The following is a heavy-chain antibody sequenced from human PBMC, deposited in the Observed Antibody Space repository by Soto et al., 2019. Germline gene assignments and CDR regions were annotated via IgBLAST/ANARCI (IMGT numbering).Heavy chain of an antibody. CDR3: ARGIYYAFWSGHRGFDY. D-gene: IGHD3-3*01. CDR1: GGSIGSGDYS. CDR2: IFYSGTT. V-gene: IGHV4-30-2*01. J-gene: IGHJ4*02. Sequence: SDTLSLTCAVSGGSIGSGDYSWSWIRQPPGKGLEWIGYIFYSGTTCYNPSLKSRVTISVDGSKNQFSLRLSSLTAADTAVYFCARGIYYAFWSGHRGFDYWGQGARVTVSS.